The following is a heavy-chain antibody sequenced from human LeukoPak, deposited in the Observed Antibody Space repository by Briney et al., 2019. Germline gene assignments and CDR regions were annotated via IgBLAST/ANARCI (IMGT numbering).Heavy chain of an antibody. CDR3: ARGFAIMVRGVVLDF. V-gene: IGHV4-34*01. J-gene: IGHJ4*02. Sequence: PSETLSLTCAVYSGSFSGYYWSWIRQPPGKGLEWIGEIYHSGSTNYNPSLKSRVTISVDTSKNQFSLKLSSVTAADTAVYYCARGFAIMVRGVVLDFWGQGTLVTVSS. CDR2: IYHSGST. CDR1: SGSFSGYY. D-gene: IGHD3-10*01.